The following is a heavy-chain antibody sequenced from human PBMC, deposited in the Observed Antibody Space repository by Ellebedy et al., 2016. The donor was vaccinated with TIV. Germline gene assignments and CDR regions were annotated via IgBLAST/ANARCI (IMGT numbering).Heavy chain of an antibody. CDR1: GFSVRTHH. D-gene: IGHD1-14*01. J-gene: IGHJ3*02. V-gene: IGHV3-53*04. Sequence: GGSLRLSXAASGFSVRTHHMTWVRQAPGKGLEWVSLIYDNSGTRYPDSVRGRFTLSRHNAKNMLFLHMTTLTSDDTAVYYCARSPNNGIDAFDIWGPGTIVTVSS. CDR2: IYDNSGT. CDR3: ARSPNNGIDAFDI.